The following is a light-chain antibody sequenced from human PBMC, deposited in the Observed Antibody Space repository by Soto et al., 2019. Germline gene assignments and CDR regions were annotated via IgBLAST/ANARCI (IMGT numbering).Light chain of an antibody. CDR1: ETVYDRQ. V-gene: IGKV3-20*01. CDR2: AIS. Sequence: IVLTQSPGTLSASPGGRATLSCRSSETVYDRQLAWYQQRAGQAPRLLIYAISTRAAGIPDRFSGSGSGTDFTLTISRVEPADSAVYYCQQYGTSPLTFGGGTKVEIK. CDR3: QQYGTSPLT. J-gene: IGKJ4*01.